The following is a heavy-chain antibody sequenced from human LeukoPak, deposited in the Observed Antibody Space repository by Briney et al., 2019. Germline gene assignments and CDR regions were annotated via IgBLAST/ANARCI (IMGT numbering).Heavy chain of an antibody. CDR2: ISSGSHYI. D-gene: IGHD6-19*01. V-gene: IGHV3-21*01. Sequence: GGSLRLSCAASGFTFSTYRMSWVRQAPGKGLEWVSSISSGSHYIYYADSVKGRFTISRDNAKNSLYLQMNSLRAEDTAVYYCARVLAVAGTERLFDFWGQGTPVTVSS. J-gene: IGHJ4*02. CDR1: GFTFSTYR. CDR3: ARVLAVAGTERLFDF.